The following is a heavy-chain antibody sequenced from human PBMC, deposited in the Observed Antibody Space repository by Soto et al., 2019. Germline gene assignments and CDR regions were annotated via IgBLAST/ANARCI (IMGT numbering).Heavy chain of an antibody. V-gene: IGHV4-30-4*01. Sequence: PSETLSLTCTVSGASISSGDYFWSLIRQSPGKGLEWIGYIYDSGSSYYNPSLQSRVTMSVDTSKNQFSLKLSSVTAADTAVYYCAREKGYISGPKNFDYWGQGTLVTVSS. J-gene: IGHJ4*02. CDR3: AREKGYISGPKNFDY. D-gene: IGHD5-12*01. CDR2: IYDSGSS. CDR1: GASISSGDYF.